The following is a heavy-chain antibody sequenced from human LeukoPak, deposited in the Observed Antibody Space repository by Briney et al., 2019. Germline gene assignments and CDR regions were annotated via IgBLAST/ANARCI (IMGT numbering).Heavy chain of an antibody. CDR3: AELGITMIGGV. J-gene: IGHJ6*04. V-gene: IGHV3-74*01. D-gene: IGHD3-10*02. CDR2: INTDGSST. Sequence: GGSLRLSCAASGFTFSNYWMHWVRQAPGKGLVWVSRINTDGSSTSYVDSVKGRFTISRDNAKNTLYLQMNSLRAEDTAVYYCAELGITMIGGVWGKGTTVTISS. CDR1: GFTFSNYW.